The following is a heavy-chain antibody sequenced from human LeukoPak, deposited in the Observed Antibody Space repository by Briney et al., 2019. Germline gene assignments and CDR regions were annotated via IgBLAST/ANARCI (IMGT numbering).Heavy chain of an antibody. V-gene: IGHV4-59*11. CDR2: VFYPGST. Sequence: SETLSPTCTVSGGPIDRHYWSWIRQPPGKGLEWIGYVFYPGSTNYNPSLKSRVTMSLDTSRDQFSLRLTSVTAADTAIYYCASRPAGSTWYGVFDYWSQGTLVTVSS. CDR1: GGPIDRHY. D-gene: IGHD6-13*01. CDR3: ASRPAGSTWYGVFDY. J-gene: IGHJ4*02.